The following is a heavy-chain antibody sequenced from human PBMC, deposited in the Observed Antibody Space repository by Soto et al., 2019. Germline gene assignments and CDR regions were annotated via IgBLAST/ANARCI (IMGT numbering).Heavy chain of an antibody. V-gene: IGHV1-69*13. D-gene: IGHD1-26*01. Sequence: SVKVSCKASGGTFSSYAISWVRQAPGQGLEWMGGIIPIFGTANYAQKFQGRVTITADESTSTAYMELSSLRSEDTAVYYCARAVDIVGATFAWFDPWGQGTRVPSPQ. J-gene: IGHJ5*02. CDR1: GGTFSSYA. CDR2: IIPIFGTA. CDR3: ARAVDIVGATFAWFDP.